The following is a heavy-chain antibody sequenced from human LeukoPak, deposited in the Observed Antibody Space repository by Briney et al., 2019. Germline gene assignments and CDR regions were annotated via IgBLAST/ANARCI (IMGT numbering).Heavy chain of an antibody. CDR2: INHSGST. V-gene: IGHV4-34*01. J-gene: IGHJ4*02. D-gene: IGHD3-10*01. CDR3: AREVVRGNSY. Sequence: MTSETLSLTCAVYGGSFSGYYWSWIRQSPGKGLEWIGEINHSGSTNYNPSLKSRVTISIDTSKNQFSLKLTSVTAADTAVYYCAREVVRGNSYWGQGTLVTVSS. CDR1: GGSFSGYY.